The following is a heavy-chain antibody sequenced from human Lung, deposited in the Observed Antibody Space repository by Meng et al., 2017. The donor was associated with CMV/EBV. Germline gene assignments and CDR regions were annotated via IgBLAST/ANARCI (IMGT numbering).Heavy chain of an antibody. V-gene: IGHV4-30-4*08. CDR1: GCSISSGDFY. D-gene: IGHD2-2*01. J-gene: IGHJ4*02. CDR3: AREPPDYCTSASCDYFDY. Sequence: SETXSLXCTVSGCSISSGDFYWTWIRQSPGKGLEWIGYVHHSRGAYYNPSLRSRVVLSAETSKNQFSLRLTSVTAADTAMYYCAREPPDYCTSASCDYFDYXGQGXLVTV. CDR2: VHHSRGA.